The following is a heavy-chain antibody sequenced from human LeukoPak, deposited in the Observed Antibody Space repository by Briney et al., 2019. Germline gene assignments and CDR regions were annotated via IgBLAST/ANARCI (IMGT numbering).Heavy chain of an antibody. Sequence: PGGSLRLSCTASGFNFVDFAMSWVRLAPGRGLEWLGFIRSKAYGGTPEYAASVKGRFIIPRDDSKTTAYLQMNSLKTEDTAVYYCTRGAPVAAYGYWGPGTLVTVSS. J-gene: IGHJ4*02. CDR2: IRSKAYGGTP. V-gene: IGHV3-49*04. D-gene: IGHD6-19*01. CDR1: GFNFVDFA. CDR3: TRGAPVAAYGY.